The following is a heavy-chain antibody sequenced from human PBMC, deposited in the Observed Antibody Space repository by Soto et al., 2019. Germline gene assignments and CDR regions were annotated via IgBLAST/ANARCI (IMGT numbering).Heavy chain of an antibody. CDR2: INAGNGNT. CDR3: ASGGTGLYYYYGMDV. J-gene: IGHJ6*02. Sequence: ASVKVSCKASGYTFTSYAMHWVRQAPGQRLEWMGWINAGNGNTKYSQKFQGRVTITRDTSASTAYMELSSLRSEDTAVYYCASGGTGLYYYYGMDVWGQGTTVTVSS. V-gene: IGHV1-3*01. CDR1: GYTFTSYA. D-gene: IGHD1-7*01.